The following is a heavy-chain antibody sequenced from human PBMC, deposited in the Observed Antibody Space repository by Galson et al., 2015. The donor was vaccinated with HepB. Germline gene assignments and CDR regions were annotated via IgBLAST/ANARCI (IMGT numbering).Heavy chain of an antibody. J-gene: IGHJ4*02. CDR3: ARDVWSSSSGAFDY. V-gene: IGHV3-30-3*01. CDR1: GFTFSSYA. Sequence: SLRLSCAASGFTFSSYAMHWVRQAPGKGLEGVAVISYDGSNKYYADSVKGRFTISRDNSKNTLYLQMNSLRAEDTAVYYCARDVWSSSSGAFDYWGQGTLVTVSS. CDR2: ISYDGSNK. D-gene: IGHD6-6*01.